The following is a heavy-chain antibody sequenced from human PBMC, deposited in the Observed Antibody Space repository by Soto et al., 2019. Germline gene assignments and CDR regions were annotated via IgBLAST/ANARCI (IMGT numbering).Heavy chain of an antibody. CDR2: IYYSGST. D-gene: IGHD3-10*01. J-gene: IGHJ6*02. CDR3: ARDIYYYGSGTEVGMDV. CDR1: GGSISSGGYY. Sequence: QVQLQESGPGLVKPSQTLSLTCTVSGGSISSGGYYWSWIRQHPGKGLEWIGYIYYSGSTYYNPXLKRRVTISAXXSXNXXSLKLSSVTAADTAVYYCARDIYYYGSGTEVGMDVWGQGTTVTVSS. V-gene: IGHV4-31*03.